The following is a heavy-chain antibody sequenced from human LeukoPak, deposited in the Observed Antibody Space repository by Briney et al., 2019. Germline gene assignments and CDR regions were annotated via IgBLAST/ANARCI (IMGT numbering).Heavy chain of an antibody. Sequence: GRSLRLSCAASGFTFDDYAMHWVRQAPGKGLEWVSGISWNSGSIGYADPVKGRFTISTDNAKNSLYLQMNSLRAEDTALYYSAKEYSSGWYYLDYWGQGTLVTVSS. D-gene: IGHD6-19*01. CDR1: GFTFDDYA. V-gene: IGHV3-9*01. J-gene: IGHJ4*02. CDR3: AKEYSSGWYYLDY. CDR2: ISWNSGSI.